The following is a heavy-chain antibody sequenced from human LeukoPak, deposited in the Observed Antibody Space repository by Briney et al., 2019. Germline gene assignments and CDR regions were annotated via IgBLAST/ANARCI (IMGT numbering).Heavy chain of an antibody. CDR3: ARDRRFLEWLLPVPGSYWYFDL. D-gene: IGHD3-3*01. Sequence: ASVKVSCKASGGTFSSYAISWVRQAPGQGLKWMGGIIPIFGTANYAQKFQGRVTITADESTSTAYMELSSLRSEDTAVYYCARDRRFLEWLLPVPGSYWYFDLWGRGTLVTVSS. J-gene: IGHJ2*01. V-gene: IGHV1-69*13. CDR1: GGTFSSYA. CDR2: IIPIFGTA.